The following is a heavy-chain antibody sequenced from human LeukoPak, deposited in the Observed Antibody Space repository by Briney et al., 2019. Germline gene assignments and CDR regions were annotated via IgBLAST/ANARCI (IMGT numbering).Heavy chain of an antibody. CDR2: ISNSGSTI. J-gene: IGHJ4*02. CDR1: GFTFSDYY. D-gene: IGHD2-15*01. V-gene: IGHV3-11*01. Sequence: GGSLRLSCAASGFTFSDYYMSWIRQAPGKGLEWISYISNSGSTIYYADSVKGRFTISRDNAKNSLYLQMNSLRAEDMALYYCAKDKGFLLKWPVYDYWGQGTLVTVSS. CDR3: AKDKGFLLKWPVYDY.